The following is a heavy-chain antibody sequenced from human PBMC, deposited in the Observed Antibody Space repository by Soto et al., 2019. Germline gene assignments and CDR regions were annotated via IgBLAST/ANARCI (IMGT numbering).Heavy chain of an antibody. J-gene: IGHJ3*02. V-gene: IGHV3-30*18. CDR1: RLTFSSYG. CDR2: ISYDESKK. Sequence: QVQLVESGGGVVQPGMSLRLSCGASRLTFSSYGMHWVRQAPGKGLEWVALISYDESKKYYADSVKGRFTISRENSKNTLYLHMDSLRSEDTAVYYCAKDRRRGMYVYDASGMWGQGTRVNVS. CDR3: AKDRRRGMYVYDASGM. D-gene: IGHD2-8*01.